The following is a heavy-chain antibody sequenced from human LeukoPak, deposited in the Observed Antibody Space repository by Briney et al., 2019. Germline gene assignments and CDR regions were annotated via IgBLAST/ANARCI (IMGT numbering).Heavy chain of an antibody. Sequence: SETLSLTCAVSGGSFSGYCWCWIRQPPGKGLEWIGEINHSGSTNYNPSLKSRVTISVDKSKNQSPLMLICVAAADTAVYYCARGRYYDSSGYYFYYYYYMDVWGKGTTVTVSS. CDR1: GGSFSGYC. J-gene: IGHJ6*03. D-gene: IGHD3-22*01. CDR3: ARGRYYDSSGYYFYYYYYMDV. V-gene: IGHV4-34*01. CDR2: INHSGST.